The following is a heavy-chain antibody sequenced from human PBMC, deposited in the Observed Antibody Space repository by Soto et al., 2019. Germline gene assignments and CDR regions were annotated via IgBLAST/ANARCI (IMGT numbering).Heavy chain of an antibody. D-gene: IGHD3-22*01. V-gene: IGHV3-23*01. CDR1: GFTFGSYA. CDR3: AKDRVYYDSSGYYDY. CDR2: ISGSGGST. J-gene: IGHJ4*02. Sequence: GGSLRLSCAASGFTFGSYAMSWVRQAPGKGLEWVSAISGSGGSTYYADSVKGRFTISRDNSKNTLYLQMNSLRAEDTAVYYCAKDRVYYDSSGYYDYWGQGTLVTVSS.